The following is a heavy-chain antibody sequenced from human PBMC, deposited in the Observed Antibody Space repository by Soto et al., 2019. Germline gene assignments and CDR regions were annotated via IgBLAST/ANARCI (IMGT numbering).Heavy chain of an antibody. V-gene: IGHV4-59*12. CDR2: IDYSGST. D-gene: IGHD3-22*01. CDR3: ARCREYYYDSSGSWPLPRNYYYYYGMDV. J-gene: IGHJ6*02. Sequence: SETLSLTCTVSGGSMSNYYWNWIRQPPGKGLEWIAYIDYSGSTNYNPSLKSRLTISLDTSKNQFSLGLNSVTAADTAVYYCARCREYYYDSSGSWPLPRNYYYYYGMDVWGQGTTVTVSS. CDR1: GGSMSNYY.